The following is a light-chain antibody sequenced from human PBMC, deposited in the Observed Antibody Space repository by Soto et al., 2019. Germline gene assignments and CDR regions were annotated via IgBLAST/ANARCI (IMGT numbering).Light chain of an antibody. Sequence: EIVLTQSPATLSLSPGERATLSCRASQSVSSYLAWYQQKPGQAPRLLIYDASNRATGIPARFSGSGSGTDFTLTIRSLEREDFAVYYCQQRSRTFGQGTKVEIK. CDR1: QSVSSY. CDR2: DAS. V-gene: IGKV3-11*01. J-gene: IGKJ1*01. CDR3: QQRSRT.